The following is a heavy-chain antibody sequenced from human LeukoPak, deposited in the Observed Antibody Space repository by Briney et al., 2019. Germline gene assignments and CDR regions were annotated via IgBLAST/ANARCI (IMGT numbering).Heavy chain of an antibody. CDR1: GFTFSSYG. Sequence: PGGSLRLSCAASGFTFSSYGMHWVRQAPGKGLEWVAVIWYDGSNKYYADSVKGRFTISRDNSKNTLYLQMNSLRAGDTAVYYCAREASSGWREELDYWGQGTLVTVSS. CDR2: IWYDGSNK. CDR3: AREASSGWREELDY. V-gene: IGHV3-33*01. D-gene: IGHD6-19*01. J-gene: IGHJ4*02.